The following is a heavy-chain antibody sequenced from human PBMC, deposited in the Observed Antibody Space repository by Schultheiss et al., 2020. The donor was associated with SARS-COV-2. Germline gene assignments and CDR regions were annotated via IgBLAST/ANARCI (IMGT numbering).Heavy chain of an antibody. J-gene: IGHJ3*02. D-gene: IGHD1-1*01. CDR2: INHSGST. Sequence: SETLSLTCAVYGGSFSGYYWSWIRQPPGKGLEWIGEINHSGSTYYNPSLKSRVTISVDTSKNQFSLKLSSVTAADTAVYYCARGDLADWNDNGCAFDIWGQGTMVTVSS. V-gene: IGHV4-34*01. CDR1: GGSFSGYY. CDR3: ARGDLADWNDNGCAFDI.